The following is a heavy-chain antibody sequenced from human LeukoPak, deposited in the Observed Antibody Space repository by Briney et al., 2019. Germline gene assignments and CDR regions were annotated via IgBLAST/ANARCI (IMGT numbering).Heavy chain of an antibody. D-gene: IGHD5-18*01. CDR3: ARGVQLWGFYAFDI. CDR2: ISSSGSTI. CDR1: GFTFSDYY. J-gene: IGHJ3*02. Sequence: GGSLRLSCAASGFTFSDYYMSWIRQAPGKGLEWVSYISSSGSTIYYADSVRGRFTIARDKAKTSMYLQMNSLRAEDTAVYDCARGVQLWGFYAFDIWGQGTMVTVSS. V-gene: IGHV3-11*01.